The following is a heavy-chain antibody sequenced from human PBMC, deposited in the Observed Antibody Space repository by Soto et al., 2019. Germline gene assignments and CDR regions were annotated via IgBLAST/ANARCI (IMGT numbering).Heavy chain of an antibody. Sequence: EVQLVESGGGLVQPGGSLKLSCAASGFTFSGSAMHWVRQASGKGLEWVGRIRSKANSYATAYAASVKGRFTISRDDSKNTAYLQMNSLKTEDTGVYYCTSGGGSYWDFDYWGQGTLVTVSS. V-gene: IGHV3-73*02. D-gene: IGHD1-26*01. J-gene: IGHJ4*02. CDR3: TSGGGSYWDFDY. CDR2: IRSKANSYAT. CDR1: GFTFSGSA.